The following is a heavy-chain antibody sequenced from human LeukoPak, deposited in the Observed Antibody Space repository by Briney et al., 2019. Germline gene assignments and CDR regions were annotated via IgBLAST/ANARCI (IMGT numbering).Heavy chain of an antibody. CDR3: TRDPLRYLRVGHYDY. CDR1: GFTFSTSA. Sequence: GGSLRLSCAASGFTFSTSAMNWVRQAPGKGLEWVSSIYYDSSHIYYAASVRGRFTISRDNARDSVYLQMNSLRVKDTAVYYCTRDPLRYLRVGHYDYWGQGTLVAVSS. V-gene: IGHV3-21*01. D-gene: IGHD3-9*01. J-gene: IGHJ4*02. CDR2: IYYDSSHI.